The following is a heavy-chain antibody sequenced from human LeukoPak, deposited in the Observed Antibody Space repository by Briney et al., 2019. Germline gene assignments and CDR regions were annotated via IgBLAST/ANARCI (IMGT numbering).Heavy chain of an antibody. Sequence: PGGSLRLSCAASGFTFSSYAMSWVRQAPGKGLEWVASIRGVGCSTYYADSVKGRFTISRDNSKNTLYLQMNSLRAEDTDVYYCAKMGRYCSGGSCYLEPNWFDPWGQGTLVTVSS. V-gene: IGHV3-23*01. CDR2: IRGVGCST. D-gene: IGHD2-15*01. CDR3: AKMGRYCSGGSCYLEPNWFDP. J-gene: IGHJ5*02. CDR1: GFTFSSYA.